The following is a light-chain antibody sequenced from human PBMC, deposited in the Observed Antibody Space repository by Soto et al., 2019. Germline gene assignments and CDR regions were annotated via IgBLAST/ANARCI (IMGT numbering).Light chain of an antibody. CDR3: QQRFSSPPWT. CDR2: AAS. CDR1: QNIKTY. Sequence: DIQMTQSPSSLSASVGDSVTITCRASQNIKTYLNWYQQKPGKAPNLLIYAASSLHSGVPSRFSGSGSGTDFTLTISSLQPEDFATYYCQQRFSSPPWTFGQGTQVDVK. V-gene: IGKV1-39*01. J-gene: IGKJ1*01.